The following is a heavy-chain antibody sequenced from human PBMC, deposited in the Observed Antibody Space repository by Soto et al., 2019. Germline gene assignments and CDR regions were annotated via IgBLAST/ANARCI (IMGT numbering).Heavy chain of an antibody. D-gene: IGHD1-26*01. J-gene: IGHJ4*02. Sequence: PSETRSLTCSVSGGTIKSGDYCWSWIRQPPGKGLEWIGSIFYTGSTYYSPSLKSRASMSMDTSKNPFSLRLRSLTAADTAAYFCASFSSTSYPHYYIYNWGQRT. CDR1: GGTIKSGDYC. CDR3: ASFSSTSYPHYYIYN. V-gene: IGHV4-30-4*01. CDR2: IFYTGST.